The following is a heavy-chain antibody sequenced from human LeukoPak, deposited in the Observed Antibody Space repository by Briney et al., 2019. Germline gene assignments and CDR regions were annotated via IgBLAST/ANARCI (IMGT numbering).Heavy chain of an antibody. D-gene: IGHD6-13*01. J-gene: IGHJ4*02. Sequence: ASVKVSCKASGYTFTGYYMHWVQQAPGQGLEWMGWINPNSGGTNYAQKFQGRVTMTRDTSISTAYMELSRLRSDDTAVYYCAREDTAAAVYYFDYWGQGTLVTVSS. CDR3: AREDTAAAVYYFDY. CDR1: GYTFTGYY. CDR2: INPNSGGT. V-gene: IGHV1-2*02.